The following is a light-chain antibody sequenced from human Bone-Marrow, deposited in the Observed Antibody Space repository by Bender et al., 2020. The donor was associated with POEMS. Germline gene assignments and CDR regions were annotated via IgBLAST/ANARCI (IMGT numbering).Light chain of an antibody. CDR2: DDS. V-gene: IGLV3-21*02. CDR3: QVWHSSSDHVI. CDR1: NIGSKS. J-gene: IGLJ2*01. Sequence: ARITCGTKNIGSKSVHWYQQKPGQAPVLVVYDDSDRPSGIPDRFSGSNSGNMATLIISRVEAGDEADYYCQVWHSSSDHVIFGGGTTLTVL.